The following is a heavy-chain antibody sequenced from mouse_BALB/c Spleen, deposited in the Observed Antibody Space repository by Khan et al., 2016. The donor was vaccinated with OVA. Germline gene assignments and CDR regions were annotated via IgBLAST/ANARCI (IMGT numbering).Heavy chain of an antibody. CDR2: INTNTGEP. D-gene: IGHD2-12*01. CDR3: ARGGIRRNGYAMDN. CDR1: GYTFTNYG. Sequence: QTLSVQSGPQLKKPGETVKISCKASGYTFTNYGMNWVKQAPGKGLKWMGWINTNTGEPTYAEEFTGRFAFSLETSACTAYLQINNLKNEDTATYFCARGGIRRNGYAMDNWGQGTSVTVSS. J-gene: IGHJ4*01. V-gene: IGHV9-3*02.